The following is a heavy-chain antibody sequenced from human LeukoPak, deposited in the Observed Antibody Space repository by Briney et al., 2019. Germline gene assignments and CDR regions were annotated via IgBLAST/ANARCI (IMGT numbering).Heavy chain of an antibody. V-gene: IGHV3-23*01. CDR3: AKAMIVVY. Sequence: ETLSLTCAVYGGSFSGYYWSWVRQAPGKGLEWVSAISGSGGSTYYADSVKGRFTISRDNSKNTLYLQMNSLRAEDTAVYYCAKAMIVVYWGQGTLVTVSS. CDR1: GGSFSGYY. CDR2: ISGSGGST. D-gene: IGHD3-22*01. J-gene: IGHJ4*02.